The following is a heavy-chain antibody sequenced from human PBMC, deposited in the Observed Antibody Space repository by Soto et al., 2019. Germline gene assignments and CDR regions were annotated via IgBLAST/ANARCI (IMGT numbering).Heavy chain of an antibody. Sequence: EVQLVESGGVVVQPGGSLRLSCAASGFSFDDSTMHWVRQAPGQGLEWVSLITWDGRGTYYADSVKGRFTISRDNSKDSLFLQMRSLTPEDTAFYYCAKAYYVNSGYDGYFGYWGEGTLVTVSS. CDR3: AKAYYVNSGYDGYFGY. J-gene: IGHJ4*02. D-gene: IGHD3-22*01. V-gene: IGHV3-43*01. CDR1: GFSFDDST. CDR2: ITWDGRGT.